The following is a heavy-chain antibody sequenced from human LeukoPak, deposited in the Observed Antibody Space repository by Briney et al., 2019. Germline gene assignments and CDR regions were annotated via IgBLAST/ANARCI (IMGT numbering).Heavy chain of an antibody. CDR2: IYYSGST. J-gene: IGHJ4*02. CDR3: ARAGYSSGYEY. V-gene: IGHV4-59*01. D-gene: IGHD6-19*01. Sequence: SETLSLTCTVSGGSIRSYYWSWIRQPPGKGLEWIGYIYYSGSTNYNPSLKSRVTISVDTSKNQFSLKLSSVSAADTAVYYCARAGYSSGYEYWGQGTLVTVSS. CDR1: GGSIRSYY.